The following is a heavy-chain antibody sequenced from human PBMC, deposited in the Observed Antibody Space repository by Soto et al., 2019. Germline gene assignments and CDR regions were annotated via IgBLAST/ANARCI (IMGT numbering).Heavy chain of an antibody. Sequence: SETLSLTCTVSGGSVSSGNYYWNWIRQPPGKGLEWIGHIYYSGSTNYNPSLKSRVTISVDTSKIQFSLKLSSVTAADTAVYYSASLPTIMRNDYRGQGTLVTVSS. J-gene: IGHJ4*02. CDR1: GGSVSSGNYY. D-gene: IGHD4-4*01. V-gene: IGHV4-61*01. CDR3: ASLPTIMRNDY. CDR2: IYYSGST.